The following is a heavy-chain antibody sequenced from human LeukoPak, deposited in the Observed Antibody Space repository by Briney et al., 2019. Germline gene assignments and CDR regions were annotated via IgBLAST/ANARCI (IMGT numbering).Heavy chain of an antibody. V-gene: IGHV3-21*01. J-gene: IGHJ6*02. CDR2: ISSSSSYI. Sequence: PGGSLRLSCAASGFTFSSYSMNWVRQAPGKGLEWVSSISSSSSYIYYADSVKGRFTISRDNAKNSLYLQMNSLRAEDTAVYYCARAHSSRYFDSHYYYGMDVWGQGTTVTVSS. D-gene: IGHD3-9*01. CDR1: GFTFSSYS. CDR3: ARAHSSRYFDSHYYYGMDV.